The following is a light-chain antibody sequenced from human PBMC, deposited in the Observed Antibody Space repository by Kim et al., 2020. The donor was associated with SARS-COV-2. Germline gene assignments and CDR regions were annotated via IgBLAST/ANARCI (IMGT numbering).Light chain of an antibody. CDR2: GKN. J-gene: IGLJ3*02. Sequence: ALGQTVRITCQGDSLRSYYASWYQQKPGHAPVLVIYGKNNLPSGIPDRFAGSSSGNTASLTITGAQAEDEADYYCNSRDSSGNQLVFGGGTQLTVL. CDR3: NSRDSSGNQLV. CDR1: SLRSYY. V-gene: IGLV3-19*01.